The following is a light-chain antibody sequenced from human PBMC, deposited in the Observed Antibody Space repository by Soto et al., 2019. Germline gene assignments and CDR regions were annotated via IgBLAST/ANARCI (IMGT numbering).Light chain of an antibody. CDR3: QQRSNWPIT. Sequence: EIVLTQSPGTLSLSPGERATLSCRASQSVSNNYLAWYQQEPGQAPRLLIYGASNRATGIPDRFSGSGSGTDFTLTISRLEPEDFAVYYCQQRSNWPITFGQGTRLEIK. J-gene: IGKJ5*01. CDR1: QSVSNNY. V-gene: IGKV3D-20*02. CDR2: GAS.